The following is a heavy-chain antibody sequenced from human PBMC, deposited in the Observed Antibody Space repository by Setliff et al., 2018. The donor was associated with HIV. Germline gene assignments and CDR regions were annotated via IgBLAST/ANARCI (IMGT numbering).Heavy chain of an antibody. D-gene: IGHD2-21*02. CDR1: GASITSHN. CDR3: TRDLWGDDYYYNNMDV. CDR2: IYTRGNT. J-gene: IGHJ6*03. V-gene: IGHV4-4*07. Sequence: PSETLSLTCSVSGASITSHNWSWIRRAAGKGLEWIGRIYTRGNTNYNPSLRSRVTMSVDTSKNQFSLKVTSVTAADTAVYYCTRDLWGDDYYYNNMDVWGKGTTVTVSS.